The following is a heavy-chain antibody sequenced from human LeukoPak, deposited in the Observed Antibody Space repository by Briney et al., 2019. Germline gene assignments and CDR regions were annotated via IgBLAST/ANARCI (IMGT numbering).Heavy chain of an antibody. CDR2: INHSGST. CDR3: ARGWAMGATGVARWFDP. J-gene: IGHJ5*02. CDR1: GGSFSGYY. Sequence: SETLSLTCAVYGGSFSGYYWSWIRQPPGKGLEWIGEINHSGSTNYNPSLKSRVTISVDTSKNQFSLKLSSVTAADTAVYYCARGWAMGATGVARWFDPWGQGTLVTVS. D-gene: IGHD1-26*01. V-gene: IGHV4-34*01.